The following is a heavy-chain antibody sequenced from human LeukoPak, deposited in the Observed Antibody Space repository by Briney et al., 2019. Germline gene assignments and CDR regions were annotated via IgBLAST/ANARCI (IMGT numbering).Heavy chain of an antibody. V-gene: IGHV3-13*01. CDR3: VREVYFYDDSAMEGGFDI. J-gene: IGHJ3*02. CDR1: GFTFGTFD. D-gene: IGHD3-22*01. CDR2: IGTAFDT. Sequence: PGGSLRLSCAASGFTFGTFDFHWVRQVTGKGLEWVSAIGTAFDTSYADSVKGRFTVSRDNAKNSLHLQMNSLRAEDTAVYYCVREVYFYDDSAMEGGFDIWGHGTVVTVSS.